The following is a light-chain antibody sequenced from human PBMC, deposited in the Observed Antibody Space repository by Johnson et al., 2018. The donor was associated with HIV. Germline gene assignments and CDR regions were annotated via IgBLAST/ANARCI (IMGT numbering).Light chain of an antibody. CDR3: GTWDSSLSAGV. CDR2: DNN. J-gene: IGLJ1*01. CDR1: SSNIGNNY. Sequence: QSVLTQPPSVSAAPGQKVTISCSGSSSNIGNNYVSWYQQLPGTAPKLLIYDNNKRPSGIPDRFSGSKSGTSATLGITGLQTGDEADYHCGTWDSSLSAGVCGTGTKVTVL. V-gene: IGLV1-51*01.